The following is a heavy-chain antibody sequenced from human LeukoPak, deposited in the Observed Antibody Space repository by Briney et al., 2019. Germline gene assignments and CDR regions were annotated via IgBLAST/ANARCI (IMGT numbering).Heavy chain of an antibody. CDR2: TYYRSKWYN. V-gene: IGHV6-1*01. CDR1: GDSVSSNTAA. D-gene: IGHD5-12*01. Sequence: SQTLSLTCAISGDSVSSNTAAWNWIRQSPSRGLEWLGRTYYRSKWYNDYAVSVKSRITINADTPKNQFSLHPNSVTPEDTAVYYCARKLGSSGYDSFDYWGQGTLVTVSS. J-gene: IGHJ4*02. CDR3: ARKLGSSGYDSFDY.